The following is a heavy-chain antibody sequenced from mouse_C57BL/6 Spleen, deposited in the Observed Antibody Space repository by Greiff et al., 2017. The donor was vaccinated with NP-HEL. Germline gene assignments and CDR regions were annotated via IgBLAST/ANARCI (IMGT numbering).Heavy chain of an antibody. V-gene: IGHV14-1*01. CDR3: TTEVYYGNYGGDY. D-gene: IGHD2-1*01. CDR1: GFNIKDYY. J-gene: IGHJ2*01. CDR2: IDPEDGDT. Sequence: VQLQQPGAELVRPGASVKLSCTASGFNIKDYYMHWVKQRPEQGLEWIGRIDPEDGDTEYAPKFQGKATMTADTSSNTAYLQLSSLTSEDTAVYYCTTEVYYGNYGGDYWGQGTTLTVSS.